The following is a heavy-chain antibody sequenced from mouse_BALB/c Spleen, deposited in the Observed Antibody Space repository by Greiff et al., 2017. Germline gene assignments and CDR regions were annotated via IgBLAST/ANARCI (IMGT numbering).Heavy chain of an antibody. D-gene: IGHD2-3*01. J-gene: IGHJ4*01. Sequence: EVQVVESGAELVRSGASVKLSCTASGFNIKDYYMHWVKQRPEQGLEWIGWIDPENGDTEYAPKFQGKATMTADTSSNTAYLQLSSLTSEDTAVYYCNDGGYYGLYAMDYWGQGTSVTVSA. CDR1: GFNIKDYY. CDR2: IDPENGDT. CDR3: NDGGYYGLYAMDY. V-gene: IGHV14-4*02.